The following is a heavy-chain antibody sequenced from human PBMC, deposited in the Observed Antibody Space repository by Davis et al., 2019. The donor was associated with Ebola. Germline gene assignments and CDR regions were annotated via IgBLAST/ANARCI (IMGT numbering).Heavy chain of an antibody. V-gene: IGHV3-15*01. D-gene: IGHD1-26*01. Sequence: PGGSLRLSCAASGFTFSNYGMHWVRQAPGKGLEWVGRIKSKIDGGTTDYAAPVKGRFSLSRDDSKNTLYLQMNSLKPEDTARYYCCTSWDARLTNFDYWGQGTLVIVSS. CDR1: GFTFSNYG. CDR3: CTSWDARLTNFDY. J-gene: IGHJ4*02. CDR2: IKSKIDGGTT.